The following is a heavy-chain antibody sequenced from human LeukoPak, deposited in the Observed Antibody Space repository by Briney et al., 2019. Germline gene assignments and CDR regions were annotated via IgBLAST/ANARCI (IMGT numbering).Heavy chain of an antibody. CDR2: IIPIFGTA. J-gene: IGHJ6*03. Sequence: SVKVSCKASGGTFSSYAISWVRQAPGQGLEWVGGIIPIFGTANYAQKFQGRVTITTDESTSTAYMELSSLRSEDTAVYYCARGPYSSSWYGYYYYMDVWGKGTTVTVSS. CDR3: ARGPYSSSWYGYYYYMDV. D-gene: IGHD6-13*01. V-gene: IGHV1-69*05. CDR1: GGTFSSYA.